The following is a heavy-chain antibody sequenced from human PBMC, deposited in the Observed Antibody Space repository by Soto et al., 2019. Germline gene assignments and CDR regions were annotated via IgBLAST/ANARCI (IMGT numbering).Heavy chain of an antibody. D-gene: IGHD6-13*01. V-gene: IGHV3-23*01. CDR1: GFTFSSYA. CDR2: ISGSGGST. J-gene: IGHJ5*02. CDR3: AKDLTPRMAAASYNWFDP. Sequence: EVQLLESGGGLVQPGGSLRLSCAASGFTFSSYAMSWVRQAPGKGLEWVSAISGSGGSTYYADSVKGRFTISRDNSKNTLYLQMNSLRAEDTAVYYCAKDLTPRMAAASYNWFDPWGQGTLVTVSS.